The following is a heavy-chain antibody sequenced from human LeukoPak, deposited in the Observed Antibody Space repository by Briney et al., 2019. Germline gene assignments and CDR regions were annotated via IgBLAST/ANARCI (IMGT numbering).Heavy chain of an antibody. CDR1: GGSISSYY. D-gene: IGHD6-19*01. CDR3: ARDSSGWSNDAFDI. Sequence: SGTLSLTCPVSGGSISSYYWSWIRQPPGKGLEGVVYIYYSGSTNYNPSLKSRVTISVDTSKNQFSLKLSSVTAADTAVYYCARDSSGWSNDAFDIWGQGTMVTVSS. CDR2: IYYSGST. J-gene: IGHJ3*02. V-gene: IGHV4-59*01.